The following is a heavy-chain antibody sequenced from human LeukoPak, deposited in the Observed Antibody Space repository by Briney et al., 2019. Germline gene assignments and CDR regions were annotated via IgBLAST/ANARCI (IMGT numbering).Heavy chain of an antibody. CDR1: VFTYRSYS. CDR2: ISYSGYYI. CDR3: ARGGVSGGYYPSVPDYYFDF. V-gene: IGHV3-21*01. J-gene: IGHJ4*02. Sequence: PGGSLRLSCAASVFTYRSYSINWVRQAPGKGLEWVSSISYSGYYIYYADLAKGRFTIARDNANNSVYLHMDTLRAEHTAVYYCARGGVSGGYYPSVPDYYFDFWGQGTLVTVSS. D-gene: IGHD3-10*01.